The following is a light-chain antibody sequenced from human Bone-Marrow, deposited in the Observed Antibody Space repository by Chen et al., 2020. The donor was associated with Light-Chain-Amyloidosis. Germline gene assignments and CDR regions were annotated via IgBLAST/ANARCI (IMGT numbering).Light chain of an antibody. CDR2: EVT. V-gene: IGLV2-14*01. J-gene: IGLJ1*01. CDR3: SSYTITNTLV. Sequence: QSALTSPASAFGSPGQSFPLSFTGTSSYVGGDNNVSWYQQYPDKAPKLMIYEVTTRPSWVPDRFSGSKSDNTASLTISGLQTEDEADYFCSSYTITNTLVFGSGTRVTVL. CDR1: SSYVGGDNN.